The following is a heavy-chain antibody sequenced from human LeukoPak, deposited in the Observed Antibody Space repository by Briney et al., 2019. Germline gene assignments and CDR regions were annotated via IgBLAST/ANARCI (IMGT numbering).Heavy chain of an antibody. CDR3: ARDARMVWGSAFDI. CDR1: GGSISSSTYY. D-gene: IGHD3-16*01. V-gene: IGHV4-39*07. CDR2: LYYSGSI. Sequence: SETLSLTCTVSGGSISSSTYYWGWIRQPPGKELEWIGSLYYSGSIHYNPSLKSRVTISVDTSKNQFSLKLSSVTAADTAVYYCARDARMVWGSAFDIWGQGTLVTVSS. J-gene: IGHJ4*02.